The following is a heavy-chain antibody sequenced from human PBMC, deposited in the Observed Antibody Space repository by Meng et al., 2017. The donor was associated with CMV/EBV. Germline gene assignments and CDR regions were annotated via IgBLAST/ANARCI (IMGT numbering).Heavy chain of an antibody. J-gene: IGHJ4*02. CDR2: IYYSGST. V-gene: IGHV4-30-4*08. CDR3: ARTGEYPTFDY. D-gene: IGHD2/OR15-2a*01. CDR1: GGSISSGDYY. Sequence: GQLHESGPGLVKPSPTLSLTCTCSGGSISSGDYYWSWTRQPPGKGLEWIGYIYYSGSTYYNPSLKSRVTISVDTSKNQFSLKLSSVTAADTAVYYRARTGEYPTFDYWGQGTLVTVSS.